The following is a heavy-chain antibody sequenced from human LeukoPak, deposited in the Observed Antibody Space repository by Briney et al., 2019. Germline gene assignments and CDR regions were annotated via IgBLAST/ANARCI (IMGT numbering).Heavy chain of an antibody. CDR2: ISYDGSNK. Sequence: GGSLRLSCAASGFTFSNYAMHWVRQAPGKGLEWVAVISYDGSNKYHADSVKGRFTISRDNSKNTLYLQMNSLRAEDTAVYYCARERERQYCSSTSCYGSYYYGMDVWGQGTTVTVSS. CDR1: GFTFSNYA. J-gene: IGHJ6*02. CDR3: ARERERQYCSSTSCYGSYYYGMDV. V-gene: IGHV3-30-3*01. D-gene: IGHD2-2*01.